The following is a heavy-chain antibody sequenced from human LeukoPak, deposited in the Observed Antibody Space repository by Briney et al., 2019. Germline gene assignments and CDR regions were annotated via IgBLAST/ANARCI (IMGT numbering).Heavy chain of an antibody. CDR1: GFTFSSYS. V-gene: IGHV3-21*01. J-gene: IGHJ4*02. CDR3: ARARSGYDFDY. Sequence: GGSLRLSCAASGFTFSSYSMNWVRQAPGKGLEWVSSISSSSSYIYYADSVKGRFTISRDNAENSLYLQMNSLRAEDTAVYCCARARSGYDFDYWGQGTLVTVSS. D-gene: IGHD5-12*01. CDR2: ISSSSSYI.